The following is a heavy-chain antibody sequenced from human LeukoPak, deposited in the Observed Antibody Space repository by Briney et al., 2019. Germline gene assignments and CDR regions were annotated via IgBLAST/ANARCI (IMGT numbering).Heavy chain of an antibody. Sequence: PGGSLRLSCAVSDLAVTDNYMSWVRQAPGKGLEWVSLIFPNGNRHYADFVQGRFSISRDNVRNTLFLDMNTLRTEDTAVYFCARANPVYGDFDYWGQGTLVTVSP. J-gene: IGHJ4*02. CDR3: ARANPVYGDFDY. V-gene: IGHV3-53*01. CDR2: IFPNGNR. CDR1: DLAVTDNY. D-gene: IGHD4-17*01.